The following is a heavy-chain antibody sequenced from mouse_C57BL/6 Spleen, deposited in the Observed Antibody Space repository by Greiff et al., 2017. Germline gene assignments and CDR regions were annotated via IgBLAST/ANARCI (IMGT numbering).Heavy chain of an antibody. CDR1: GYTFTSYW. CDR3: ARGIYYDYDGVWYFDV. J-gene: IGHJ1*03. V-gene: IGHV1-55*01. CDR2: VYPGSGST. Sequence: QVQLQQPGAELVKPGASVKMSCKASGYTFTSYWITWVKQRPGQGLEWIGDVYPGSGSTNYNEKFKSKATLTVDTSSSTAYMQLSSLTSEDSAVYYCARGIYYDYDGVWYFDVWGTGTTVTVSA. D-gene: IGHD2-4*01.